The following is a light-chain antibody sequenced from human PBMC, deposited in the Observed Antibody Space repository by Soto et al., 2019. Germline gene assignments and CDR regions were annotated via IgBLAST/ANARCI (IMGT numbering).Light chain of an antibody. CDR2: DAS. J-gene: IGKJ1*01. CDR3: QQRSNWPPWT. CDR1: QSVSSY. V-gene: IGKV3-11*01. Sequence: EIVLTQSPATLSLSPGERATLSCRASQSVSSYLAWYQQKPGQAPRLLIYDASNRATGIPARFSGSGSGTDFTLTISLLEPEDFSVYYCQQRSNWPPWTFGQGTKVEIK.